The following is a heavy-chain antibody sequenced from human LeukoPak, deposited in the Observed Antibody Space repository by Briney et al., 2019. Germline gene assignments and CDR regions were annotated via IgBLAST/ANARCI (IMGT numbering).Heavy chain of an antibody. J-gene: IGHJ4*02. CDR1: GFTFSGYS. D-gene: IGHD3-10*01. CDR3: ARDVTMVRGVSL. Sequence: GGSLRLSCAASGFTFSGYSMNWVRQAPGKGLEWVSSISSSSSYIYYADSVKGRFTISRDNAKNSLYLQMNSLRAEDTAVYYCARDVTMVRGVSLWGQGTLVTVSS. V-gene: IGHV3-21*01. CDR2: ISSSSSYI.